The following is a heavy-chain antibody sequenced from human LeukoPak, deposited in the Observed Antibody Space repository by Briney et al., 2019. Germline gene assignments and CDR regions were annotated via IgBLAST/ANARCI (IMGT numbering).Heavy chain of an antibody. V-gene: IGHV1-3*01. CDR3: ARVVPVQDAFDI. J-gene: IGHJ3*02. CDR2: INAGNGNT. Sequence: ASVKVSCKASGYTFSRYAIHWVRQAPGQRLEWMGYINAGNGNTKYSQNFQGRVTITRDTSATTAYLELSSLRSEDTAVYYCARVVPVQDAFDIWGQGTMVTVSS. D-gene: IGHD6-6*01. CDR1: GYTFSRYA.